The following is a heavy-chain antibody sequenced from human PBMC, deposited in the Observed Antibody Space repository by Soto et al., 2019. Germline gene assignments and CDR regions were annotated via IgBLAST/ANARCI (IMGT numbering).Heavy chain of an antibody. CDR3: ARDLGYYDGSGFHLAGYFDL. CDR2: VSYSGST. D-gene: IGHD3-22*01. V-gene: IGHV4-59*01. Sequence: QVQLQESGPGLVKPSETLSLICTVSGDSITSYYWSWIRQPPGKGLEWIGHVSYSGSTNFNPSLNGGVTMSLDTSKSLFSLRLSSVTAADTAMYFCARDLGYYDGSGFHLAGYFDLWGRGTRVTVSS. J-gene: IGHJ2*01. CDR1: GDSITSYY.